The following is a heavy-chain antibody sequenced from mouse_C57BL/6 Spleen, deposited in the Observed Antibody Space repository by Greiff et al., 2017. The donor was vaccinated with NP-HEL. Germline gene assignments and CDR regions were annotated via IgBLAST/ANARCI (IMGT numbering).Heavy chain of an antibody. J-gene: IGHJ1*03. V-gene: IGHV1-18*01. D-gene: IGHD1-1*01. Sequence: EVQLQQSGPELVKPGASVKIPCKASGYTFTDYNMDWVKQSHGKSLEWIGDINPNNGGTIYNQKFKGKATLPVDKSSSTAYMELRSLTSEDTAVYYCARSCDGSSSWYFDVWGTGTTVTVSS. CDR1: GYTFTDYN. CDR3: ARSCDGSSSWYFDV. CDR2: INPNNGGT.